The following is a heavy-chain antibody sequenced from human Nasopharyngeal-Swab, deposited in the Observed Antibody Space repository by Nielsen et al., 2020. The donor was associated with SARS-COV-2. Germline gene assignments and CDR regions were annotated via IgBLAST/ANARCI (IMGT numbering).Heavy chain of an antibody. D-gene: IGHD6-13*01. CDR2: TEIGGTT. CDR3: ARASKMGAAAGLHPFGN. Sequence: GESLKISCAVSGLTVSSTYMSWVRQAPGKGLEWVSVTEIGGTTHYADSVKGRFSISRDSSTNTLYLQMNSLRDEDTAVYYCARASKMGAAAGLHPFGNWGQGALVTVSS. J-gene: IGHJ4*02. V-gene: IGHV3-53*01. CDR1: GLTVSSTY.